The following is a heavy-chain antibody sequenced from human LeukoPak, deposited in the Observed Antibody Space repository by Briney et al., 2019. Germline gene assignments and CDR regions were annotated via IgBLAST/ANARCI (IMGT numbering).Heavy chain of an antibody. CDR1: GYTFTSYD. J-gene: IGHJ4*02. CDR3: AKSPWPHWDYFDY. Sequence: ASVKVSCKASGYTFTSYDINWVRQATGQGLEWMGWMNPNSGNTGYAQKFQGRVTMTRNTSISTAYMELSSLRSEDTAVYYCAKSPWPHWDYFDYWGQGTLVTVSS. D-gene: IGHD7-27*01. CDR2: MNPNSGNT. V-gene: IGHV1-8*01.